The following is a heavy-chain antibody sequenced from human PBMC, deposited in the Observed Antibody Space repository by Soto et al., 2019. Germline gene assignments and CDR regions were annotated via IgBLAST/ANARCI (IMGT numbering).Heavy chain of an antibody. J-gene: IGHJ6*02. CDR2: IYGYNGNT. V-gene: IGHV1-18*01. D-gene: IGHD3-16*01. CDR1: GYTFTRSG. Sequence: QVQLVQSGAEVKKPGASVKVSCKASGYTFTRSGISWVRQAPGQGLEWMGWIYGYNGNTNYAQKFQGRITMTTDTPTSTAYMELRSLRSDDTAVYYCARMGDVPYYYYGMDVWGQGTTVIVSS. CDR3: ARMGDVPYYYYGMDV.